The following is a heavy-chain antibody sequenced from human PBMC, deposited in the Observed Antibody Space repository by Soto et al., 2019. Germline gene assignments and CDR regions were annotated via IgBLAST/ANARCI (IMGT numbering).Heavy chain of an antibody. V-gene: IGHV3-23*01. J-gene: IGHJ4*02. CDR1: GFTFSSYA. CDR3: AKDLVVPAAMRGKAPFDY. CDR2: ISGSGGST. Sequence: VQLLESGGGLVQPGGSLRLSCAASGFTFSSYAMSWVRQAPGKGLEWVSAISGSGGSTYYADSVKGRFTISRDNSKNTLYLQMNSLRAEDTAVYYCAKDLVVPAAMRGKAPFDYWGQGTLVTVSS. D-gene: IGHD2-2*01.